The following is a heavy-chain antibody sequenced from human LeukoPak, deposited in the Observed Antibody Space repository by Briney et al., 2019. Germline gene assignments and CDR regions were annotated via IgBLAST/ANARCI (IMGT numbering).Heavy chain of an antibody. V-gene: IGHV4-59*01. CDR1: GGSISSYY. Sequence: SETLSLTCTVSGGSISSYYWSWIRQSPGKGLEWIGYIYYSGSTSYNPSLKSRVTISVDTSKNQFSLKLSSVTAADTAFYYCSRGKTVFGVGPAGGLVGPWGQGNLGTGSS. CDR3: SRGKTVFGVGPAGGLVGP. CDR2: IYYSGST. J-gene: IGHJ5*02. D-gene: IGHD3-3*01.